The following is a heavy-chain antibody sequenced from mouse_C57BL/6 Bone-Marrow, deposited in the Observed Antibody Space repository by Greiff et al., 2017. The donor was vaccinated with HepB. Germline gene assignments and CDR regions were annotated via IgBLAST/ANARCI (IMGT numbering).Heavy chain of an antibody. CDR1: GFTFSDYY. CDR2: ISTGGGST. CDR3: ARLYDYDRYYAMDY. D-gene: IGHD2-4*01. Sequence: DVKLVESGGGLVQPGGSLKLSCAASGFTFSDYYMYWVRQTPEKRLEWVAYISTGGGSTSYPDTVKGRFTISRDNAKNTLYLQMSRLKSEDTAMYYCARLYDYDRYYAMDYWGQGTSVTVSS. V-gene: IGHV5-12*01. J-gene: IGHJ4*01.